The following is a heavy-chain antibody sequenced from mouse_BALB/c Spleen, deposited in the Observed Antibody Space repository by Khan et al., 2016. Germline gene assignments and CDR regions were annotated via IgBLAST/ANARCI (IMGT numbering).Heavy chain of an antibody. Sequence: EVELVESGGGLVQPGGSRKLSCAASGFTFSSFGMHWVRQAPEKGLEWVAYISSDSSTKYYADTVKGRFPISRDNPKNTLFLQMTSLRSEDTAIFYCARDRYDYWGQGTTLTVSS. CDR2: ISSDSSTK. J-gene: IGHJ2*01. CDR1: GFTFSSFG. V-gene: IGHV5-17*02. CDR3: ARDRYDY. D-gene: IGHD2-14*01.